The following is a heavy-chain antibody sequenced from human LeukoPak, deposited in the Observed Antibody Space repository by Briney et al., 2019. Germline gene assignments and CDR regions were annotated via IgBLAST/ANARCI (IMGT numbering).Heavy chain of an antibody. J-gene: IGHJ4*02. CDR2: INPNSGGT. V-gene: IGHV1-2*02. D-gene: IGHD3-10*01. CDR1: GYTFTGYY. Sequence: PGASVKVSCKASGYTFTGYYMHWVRQAPGQGLEWMGWINPNSGGTNYAQKFQGRVTMTRDTSISTAYMELSRLRSDDTAVYYCARDYYGSGSYPYRPHWGQGTLVTVSS. CDR3: ARDYYGSGSYPYRPH.